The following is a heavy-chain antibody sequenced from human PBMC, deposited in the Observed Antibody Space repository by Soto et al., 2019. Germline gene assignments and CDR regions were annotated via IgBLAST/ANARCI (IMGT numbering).Heavy chain of an antibody. CDR3: ARVRGIAARLRRWGGYYMDV. D-gene: IGHD6-6*01. V-gene: IGHV4-34*01. CDR2: INHSGST. J-gene: IGHJ6*03. Sequence: QVQLQQWGAGLLKPSETLSLTCAVYGGSCSGYCWSWIRQPPGKGLEWIGEINHSGSTNYNPSLKTRVPGAVDTAKNQFSLKLSFVTAADTAVYYCARVRGIAARLRRWGGYYMDVWGKGTTVTVSS. CDR1: GGSCSGYC.